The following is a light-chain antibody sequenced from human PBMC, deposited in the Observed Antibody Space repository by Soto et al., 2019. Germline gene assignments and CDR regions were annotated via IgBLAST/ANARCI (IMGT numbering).Light chain of an antibody. J-gene: IGLJ2*01. CDR3: SSYTSSRTLV. Sequence: QSALTQPASVSGSPGQSITISCTGTSSDVGGYNYVSWYQHHPGKAPKLMIYDVSNRPSGVSDRFSGSKSGNTASLTISGLQAEDEADYYCSSYTSSRTLVFGGGTKLTVL. CDR1: SSDVGGYNY. CDR2: DVS. V-gene: IGLV2-14*03.